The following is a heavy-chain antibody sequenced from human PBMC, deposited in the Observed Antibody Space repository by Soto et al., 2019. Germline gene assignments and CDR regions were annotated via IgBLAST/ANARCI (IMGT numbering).Heavy chain of an antibody. Sequence: PGGSLRLSCEASGFTFNYYSMDWVRPSPEKGLEWVSSISSSGTYIYYADSVKGRFAISRDNANNVMYLQMDALRAEDTAVYYCVRAGHVFDAHYYGMDLWGQGTTVTVSS. CDR3: VRAGHVFDAHYYGMDL. CDR1: GFTFNYYS. J-gene: IGHJ6*02. V-gene: IGHV3-21*01. CDR2: ISSSGTYI. D-gene: IGHD3-10*01.